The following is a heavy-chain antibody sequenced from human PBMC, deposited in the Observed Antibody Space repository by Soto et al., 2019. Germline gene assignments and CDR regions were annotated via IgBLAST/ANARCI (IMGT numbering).Heavy chain of an antibody. CDR1: GFTFSSYS. D-gene: IGHD1-7*01. J-gene: IGHJ6*02. CDR3: ARDRMRTGTTFLYYYYYGMDV. V-gene: IGHV3-48*02. Sequence: GGSLRLSCAASGFTFSSYSMNWVRQAPGKGQEWVSYISSSSSTIYYADSVKGRFTISRDNAKNSLYLQMNSLRDEDTAVYYCARDRMRTGTTFLYYYYYGMDVWGQGTTVXXXS. CDR2: ISSSSSTI.